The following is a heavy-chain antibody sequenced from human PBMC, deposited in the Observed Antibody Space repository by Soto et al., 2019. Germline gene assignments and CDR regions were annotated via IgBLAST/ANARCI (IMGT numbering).Heavy chain of an antibody. D-gene: IGHD6-13*01. Sequence: GESLKISCKGSGYSFTSYWIGWVRQMPGKGLEWMGIIYPGDSDTRYSSSFQGQVTISADKSISTAYLQWSSLKASDTAMYYCARQLAAAADYYYYGMDVWGQGTTVTVSS. J-gene: IGHJ6*02. V-gene: IGHV5-51*01. CDR1: GYSFTSYW. CDR3: ARQLAAAADYYYYGMDV. CDR2: IYPGDSDT.